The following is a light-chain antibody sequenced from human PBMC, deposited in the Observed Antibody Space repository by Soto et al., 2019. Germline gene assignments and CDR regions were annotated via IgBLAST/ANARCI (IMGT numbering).Light chain of an antibody. J-gene: IGKJ4*01. CDR1: QSISSY. CDR2: AAS. V-gene: IGKV1-39*01. CDR3: QQSYSTPVV. Sequence: DIQMTQSPSSLSASVGDRVTITCRASQSISSYLNWYQQKPGKAPKLLIYAASSLQSGVPSRFSGSGSGTDFTLTISSLQPEDFATYYCQQSYSTPVVFGGGTKVDIK.